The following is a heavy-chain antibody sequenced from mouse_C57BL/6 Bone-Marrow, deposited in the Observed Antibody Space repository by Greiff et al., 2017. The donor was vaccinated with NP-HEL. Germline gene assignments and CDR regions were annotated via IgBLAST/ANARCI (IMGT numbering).Heavy chain of an antibody. J-gene: IGHJ1*03. CDR1: GYTFTSYW. CDR2: IHPNSGST. D-gene: IGHD1-1*01. CDR3: ARYYYGSSARWYFDV. V-gene: IGHV1-64*01. Sequence: QVQLQQPGAELVKPGASVKLSCKASGYTFTSYWMHWVKQRPGQGLEWIGMIHPNSGSTNYNEKFKSKATLTVDKSSSTAYMQLSSLTSEDSAVYYCARYYYGSSARWYFDVWGTGTTVTVSS.